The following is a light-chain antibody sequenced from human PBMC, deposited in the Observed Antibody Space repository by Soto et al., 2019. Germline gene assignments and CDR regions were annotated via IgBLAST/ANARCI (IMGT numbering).Light chain of an antibody. Sequence: EIVLTQSPATLSLSQGERATLSCRASQTFSSHLAWYQQKPGQAPRLLIYDASMRATGIPARFSGRGSGTDFTLPISSLEPEDFAVYYCQQRSNWPPVITFGQGTRLEIK. CDR2: DAS. CDR3: QQRSNWPPVIT. V-gene: IGKV3-11*01. J-gene: IGKJ5*01. CDR1: QTFSSH.